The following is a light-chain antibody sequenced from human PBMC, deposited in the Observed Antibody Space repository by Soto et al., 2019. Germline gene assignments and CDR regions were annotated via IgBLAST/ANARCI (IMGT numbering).Light chain of an antibody. CDR3: QQFDSSVT. CDR2: GAS. CDR1: QSVSSTF. V-gene: IGKV3-20*01. Sequence: EIVLTQSPGSRSLSPGERATLSCRASQSVSSTFFAWYQQRPGQAPRLLMYGASSRATGIPERFSGSGSGTDFTLTISRLEPEDFAVYYCQQFDSSVTFGQGTKVEIK. J-gene: IGKJ1*01.